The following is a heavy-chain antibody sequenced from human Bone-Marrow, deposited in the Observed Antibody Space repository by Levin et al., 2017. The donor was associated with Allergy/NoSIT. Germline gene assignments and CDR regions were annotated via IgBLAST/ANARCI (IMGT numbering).Heavy chain of an antibody. CDR1: GASITSGNYY. V-gene: IGHV4-31*03. D-gene: IGHD4-23*01. CDR2: TSSSGIT. Sequence: SETLSLTCSVSGASITSGNYYWSWVRQHPGKGLEWVGYTSSSGITYSSLSLESRITLSVDTSKNQFSLAVTSVTAADTAVYYCARVTVTSNSDYFDYWGQGALVTVSS. J-gene: IGHJ4*02. CDR3: ARVTVTSNSDYFDY.